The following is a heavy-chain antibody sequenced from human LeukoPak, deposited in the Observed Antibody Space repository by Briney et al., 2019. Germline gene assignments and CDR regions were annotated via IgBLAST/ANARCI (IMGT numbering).Heavy chain of an antibody. CDR2: INPNSGGT. CDR3: ARVDPEWELEFDY. D-gene: IGHD1-26*01. J-gene: IGHJ4*02. CDR1: GYTFTGYY. Sequence: ASVKVSCKASGYTFTGYYMHWVRQAPGQGLEWMGWINPNSGGTNYAQKFQGRVTMTRDTSISTAYMELSRLRSDDTAVYYCARVDPEWELEFDYWGREPWSPSPQ. V-gene: IGHV1-2*02.